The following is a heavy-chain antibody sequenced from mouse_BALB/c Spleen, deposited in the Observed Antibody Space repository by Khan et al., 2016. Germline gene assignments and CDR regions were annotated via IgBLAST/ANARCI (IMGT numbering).Heavy chain of an antibody. CDR1: GFSLTSYD. J-gene: IGHJ4*01. Sequence: QVQLEESGPGLVAPSQSLSITCTVSGFSLTSYDISWIRQPPGKGMEWLGVIWTGGGAKYNSAFMSRLSISKDNSKSQVFLKMNSLLTDDTTIDYAVRSEGYDYYYAMDYGGQGTSATSSS. V-gene: IGHV2-9-2*01. D-gene: IGHD2-2*01. CDR2: IWTGGGA. CDR3: VRSEGYDYYYAMDY.